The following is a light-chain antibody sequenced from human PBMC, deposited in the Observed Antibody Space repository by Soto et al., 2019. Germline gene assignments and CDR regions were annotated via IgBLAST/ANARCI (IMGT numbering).Light chain of an antibody. V-gene: IGLV2-14*03. J-gene: IGLJ1*01. CDR2: DVS. CDR1: SIDVGGTNH. CDR3: CSYTSFSTYV. Sequence: QSVLTQPASVSGSPGQSITISCSGTSIDVGGTNHVSWYLQHPGEAPKLIMYDVSNRPSGVSDRFFGSKADNTATLTVSGLQAEDEADYYCCSYTSFSTYVFGTGTKVT.